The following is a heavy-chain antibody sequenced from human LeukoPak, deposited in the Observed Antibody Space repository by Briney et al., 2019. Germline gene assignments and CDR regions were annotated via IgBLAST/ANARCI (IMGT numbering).Heavy chain of an antibody. Sequence: SETLSLTCTVSGGSISSYYWSWIRQPPGKGLEWIGYIYYSGSTNYNPSLKSRVTISVDTSKNQFSLKLSSVTAADTAVYYCATVDTAMVFGYWGQGTLVTVSS. D-gene: IGHD5-18*01. J-gene: IGHJ4*02. V-gene: IGHV4-59*01. CDR2: IYYSGST. CDR1: GGSISSYY. CDR3: ATVDTAMVFGY.